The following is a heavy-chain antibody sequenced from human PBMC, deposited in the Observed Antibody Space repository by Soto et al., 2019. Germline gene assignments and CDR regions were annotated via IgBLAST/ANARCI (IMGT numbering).Heavy chain of an antibody. Sequence: QVQLVQSGAEVKKPGSSVTVSCKASGGTFSSYTISWVRQAPGQGLEWMGGIIPIVGTANYAQKFQGRVTITADESTSTAYMELSSLRSEDTAVYYCARANHRWLQLSYFDLWGRGTLVTVSS. D-gene: IGHD5-12*01. CDR1: GGTFSSYT. V-gene: IGHV1-69*12. CDR3: ARANHRWLQLSYFDL. J-gene: IGHJ2*01. CDR2: IIPIVGTA.